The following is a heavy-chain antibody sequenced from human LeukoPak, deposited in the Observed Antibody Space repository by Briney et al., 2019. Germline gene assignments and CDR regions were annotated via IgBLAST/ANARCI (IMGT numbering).Heavy chain of an antibody. V-gene: IGHV4-34*01. CDR1: GGSFGGYY. J-gene: IGHJ6*02. D-gene: IGHD3-3*01. Sequence: SETLSLTCAVYGGSFGGYYWSWIRQPPGKGLEWIGEINHSGSTNYNPSLKSRVTISVDTSKNQFSLKLSSVTAADTAVYYCASSRIFGVVDYYYYGMDVWGQGTTVTVSS. CDR2: INHSGST. CDR3: ASSRIFGVVDYYYYGMDV.